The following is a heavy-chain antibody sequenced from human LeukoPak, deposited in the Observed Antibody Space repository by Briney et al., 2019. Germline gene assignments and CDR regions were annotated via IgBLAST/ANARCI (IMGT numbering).Heavy chain of an antibody. CDR2: IYYSGST. Sequence: SETLSLTCTVSGGSISSYYWSRIRQPPGKGLGWIGYIYYSGSTNYNPSLKSRVTISVDTSKNQFSLKLSSVTAADTAVYYCAREIGYSYGSTDAFDIWGQGTMVTVSS. V-gene: IGHV4-59*01. CDR3: AREIGYSYGSTDAFDI. CDR1: GGSISSYY. J-gene: IGHJ3*02. D-gene: IGHD5-18*01.